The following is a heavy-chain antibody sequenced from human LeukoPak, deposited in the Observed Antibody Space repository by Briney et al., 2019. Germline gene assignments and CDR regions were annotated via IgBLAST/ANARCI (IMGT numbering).Heavy chain of an antibody. Sequence: GGSLRLSRVASGFTFSSYEMNWVRQAPGKGLEWVSYISSSGSTIYYADSVKGRFTISRDNAKNSMYLQLNSLRAEDTAVYYCARGDDGSRWSFDYWGQGTLVTVSS. CDR1: GFTFSSYE. CDR3: ARGDDGSRWSFDY. J-gene: IGHJ4*02. CDR2: ISSSGSTI. V-gene: IGHV3-48*03. D-gene: IGHD6-13*01.